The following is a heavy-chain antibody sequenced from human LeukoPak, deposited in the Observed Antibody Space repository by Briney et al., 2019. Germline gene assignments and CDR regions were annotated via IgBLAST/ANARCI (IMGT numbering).Heavy chain of an antibody. D-gene: IGHD3-3*01. CDR1: GGSISSYY. Sequence: SETLSLTCTVSGGSISSYYWSWIRQPPGKGLEWIGYIYYSGSTYYNPSLKSRVTISVDTSTNQFSLKLTSVTAADTAVYYCARYDFWSGPLQFDSWGQGTLVTASS. CDR3: ARYDFWSGPLQFDS. J-gene: IGHJ4*02. CDR2: IYYSGST. V-gene: IGHV4-30-4*08.